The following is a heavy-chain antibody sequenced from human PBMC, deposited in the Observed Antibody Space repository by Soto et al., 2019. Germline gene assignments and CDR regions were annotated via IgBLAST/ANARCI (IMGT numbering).Heavy chain of an antibody. CDR3: ARGKGQQLVRWFDP. CDR2: ISAYNGNT. D-gene: IGHD6-13*01. Sequence: ASVKVSCKASGYTFTSYAMHWVRQAPGQGLEWMGWISAYNGNTNYAQKLQGRVTMTTDTSTSTAYMELRSLRSDDTAVYYCARGKGQQLVRWFDPWGQGTLVTVSS. V-gene: IGHV1-18*01. CDR1: GYTFTSYA. J-gene: IGHJ5*02.